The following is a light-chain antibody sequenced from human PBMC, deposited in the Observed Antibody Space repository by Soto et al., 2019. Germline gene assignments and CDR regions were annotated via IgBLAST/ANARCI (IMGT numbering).Light chain of an antibody. Sequence: QSVLTQPPSVSGSPGQRVTISCTGSSSNIGAGYDVHWYQQLPGTAPKLLIYGNSNRPSGVPDRFSGSKSGTSASLAITGLQAEDEADYYCQSYYSSRSGPKGVFGGGTKLTVL. CDR1: SSNIGAGYD. CDR2: GNS. J-gene: IGLJ2*01. V-gene: IGLV1-40*01. CDR3: QSYYSSRSGPKGV.